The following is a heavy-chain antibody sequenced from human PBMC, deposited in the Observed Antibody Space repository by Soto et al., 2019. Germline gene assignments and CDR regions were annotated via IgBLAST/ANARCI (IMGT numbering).Heavy chain of an antibody. J-gene: IGHJ4*02. D-gene: IGHD4-4*01. Sequence: GGSLRLSCAASGFTFSSYGMHWVRQAPGKGLEWVAVISYDGSNKYYADSVKGRFTISRDNSKNTLYVQMNSLRAEDTAVYYCAKDRDMTTVTVGSADYWGQGTLVTVSS. V-gene: IGHV3-30*18. CDR1: GFTFSSYG. CDR3: AKDRDMTTVTVGSADY. CDR2: ISYDGSNK.